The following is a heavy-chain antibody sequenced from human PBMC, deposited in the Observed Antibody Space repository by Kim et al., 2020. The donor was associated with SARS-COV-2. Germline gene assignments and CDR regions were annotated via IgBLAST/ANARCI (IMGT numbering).Heavy chain of an antibody. CDR2: INHSGST. CDR1: GGSFSGYY. CDR3: ARDLRYYYGSGNYGNDY. V-gene: IGHV4-34*01. J-gene: IGHJ4*02. Sequence: SETLSLTCAVYGGSFSGYYWSWIRQPPGKGLEWIGEINHSGSTNYNPSLKSRVTISVDTSKNQFSLKLSSVTAADTAVYYCARDLRYYYGSGNYGNDYWGQGTLVTVSS. D-gene: IGHD3-10*01.